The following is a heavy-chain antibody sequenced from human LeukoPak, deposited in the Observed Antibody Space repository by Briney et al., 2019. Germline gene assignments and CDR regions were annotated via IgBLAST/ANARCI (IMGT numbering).Heavy chain of an antibody. J-gene: IGHJ4*02. CDR1: GYTLTELS. CDR2: FDPEDGET. V-gene: IGHV1-24*01. D-gene: IGHD4-17*01. CDR3: ATVPLGDYVPYYFDY. Sequence: GASVTVSCKVSGYTLTELSMHWVRQAPGKGLEWMGGFDPEDGETIYAQKFQGRVTMTEDTSTDTAYMELSSLRSEDTAVYYCATVPLGDYVPYYFDYWGQGTLVTVSS.